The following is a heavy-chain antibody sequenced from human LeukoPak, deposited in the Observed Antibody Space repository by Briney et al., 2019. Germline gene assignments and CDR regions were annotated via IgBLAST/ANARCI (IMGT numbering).Heavy chain of an antibody. J-gene: IGHJ3*02. V-gene: IGHV4-30-4*08. D-gene: IGHD2-2*02. Sequence: PSETLSLTCIVSGGSIISGDYYWSWIRQPPGKCLSWFGYIYHNGYTYYNPSLKSRVSISVDTSKNQFSLKLSSVTAADTAVYYCARAGVVPAAINRAFDIWGQGSVVTVSS. CDR3: ARAGVVPAAINRAFDI. CDR2: IYHNGYT. CDR1: GGSIISGDYY.